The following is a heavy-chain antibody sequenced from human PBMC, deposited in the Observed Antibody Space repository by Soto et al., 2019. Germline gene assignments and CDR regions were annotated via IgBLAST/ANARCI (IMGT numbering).Heavy chain of an antibody. J-gene: IGHJ2*01. CDR1: GYTFTSYY. D-gene: IGHD4-17*01. V-gene: IGHV1-46*01. CDR3: ARVLSDGDYYWYFDL. CDR2: INPSGGST. Sequence: QVQLVQSGAEVKKPGASVKVSCKASGYTFTSYYMHWVRQAPGQGLEWMGIINPSGGSTSYAQKFQGRVTMTRVTSTGTVYMELSSLRSEDTAVYSCARVLSDGDYYWYFDLWGRGTLVTVSS.